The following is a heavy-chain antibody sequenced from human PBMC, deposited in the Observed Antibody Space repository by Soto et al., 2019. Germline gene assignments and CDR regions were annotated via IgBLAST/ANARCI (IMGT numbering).Heavy chain of an antibody. D-gene: IGHD3-22*01. CDR1: GGSISSSSYY. J-gene: IGHJ4*02. V-gene: IGHV4-39*01. CDR2: IYYSGST. Sequence: PSETLSLTYTVSGGSISSSSYYWGWIRQPPGKGLEWIGSIYYSGSTYYNPSLKSRVTISVDTSKNQFSLKLSSVTAADTAVYYCARLEGALYYYDSSGYYFDYWGQGTLVTVSS. CDR3: ARLEGALYYYDSSGYYFDY.